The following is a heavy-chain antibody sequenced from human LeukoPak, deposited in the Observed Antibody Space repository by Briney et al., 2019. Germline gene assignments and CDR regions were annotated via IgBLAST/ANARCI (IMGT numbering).Heavy chain of an antibody. CDR2: ISYDGDNT. D-gene: IGHD3-22*01. CDR3: ARSEQSSGYYYAGY. V-gene: IGHV3-30-3*01. J-gene: IGHJ4*02. Sequence: GKSLRLSCAASEPIFSTYTMHWVRQAPGKGLEWVATISYDGDNTFHADSVQGRFSISRDNSKNTLFLQMSSLRSEDTAVYYCARSEQSSGYYYAGYWGQGTLVTVSS. CDR1: EPIFSTYT.